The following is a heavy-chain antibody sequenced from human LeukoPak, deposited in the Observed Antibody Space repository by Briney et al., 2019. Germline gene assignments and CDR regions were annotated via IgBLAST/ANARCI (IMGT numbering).Heavy chain of an antibody. D-gene: IGHD2-15*01. Sequence: SETLSLTCTVSGGSISSSSYYWGWLPQPPGKGREWVGSSYYSGSSYYNPNLKSRVTISVDTSKNQFSLKLSSVTAADTAVYYCARRRGGSRFAFDIWGQGTMVTVSS. CDR1: GGSISSSSYY. CDR2: SYYSGSS. V-gene: IGHV4-39*01. J-gene: IGHJ3*02. CDR3: ARRRGGSRFAFDI.